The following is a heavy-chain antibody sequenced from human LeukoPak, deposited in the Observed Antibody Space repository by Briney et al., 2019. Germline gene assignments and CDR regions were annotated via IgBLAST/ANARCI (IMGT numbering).Heavy chain of an antibody. V-gene: IGHV5-51*01. CDR2: IFPGDSDT. CDR1: GYNFPTYW. J-gene: IGHJ4*02. D-gene: IGHD6-19*01. Sequence: GESLKISCAGSGYNFPTYWIAWVRQMPGKGLEWMGIIFPGDSDTRYSPSFQGQVTISADKSISTAYLQWTSLKASDTAMYYCARHHLYLSGGHYFDYWGQGALVTVSS. CDR3: ARHHLYLSGGHYFDY.